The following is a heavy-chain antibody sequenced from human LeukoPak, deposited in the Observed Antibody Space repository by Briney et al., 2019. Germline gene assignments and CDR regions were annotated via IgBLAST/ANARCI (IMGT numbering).Heavy chain of an antibody. CDR2: IGSTGIT. D-gene: IGHD5-24*01. V-gene: IGHV3-13*01. J-gene: IGHJ6*02. CDR3: ARDRRDASNFYFYGMDV. CDR1: GFTLSRYD. Sequence: GGSLRLSCAASGFTLSRYDIHWVRQAAGKGLEWVSAIGSTGITYYPDSVKGRFTISRDDAKTSVYLEMNSLRAEDTAVYFCARDRRDASNFYFYGMDVWGQGTTVTVSS.